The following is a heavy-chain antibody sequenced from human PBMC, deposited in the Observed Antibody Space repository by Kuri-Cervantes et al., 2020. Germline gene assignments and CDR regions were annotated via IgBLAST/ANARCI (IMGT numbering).Heavy chain of an antibody. CDR2: TNPSGGST. Sequence: ASVKVSCKASGYTFINYYVDWVRQAPGQGLEWMGITNPSGGSTGYAQKFQGRVTVTRDTSTSTVYMELSSLRSEDTAVYYCARGSSSGSGSYWRGAASTNYYGMDVWGQGTTVTVSS. CDR1: GYTFINYY. D-gene: IGHD3-10*01. CDR3: ARGSSSGSGSYWRGAASTNYYGMDV. V-gene: IGHV1-46*01. J-gene: IGHJ6*02.